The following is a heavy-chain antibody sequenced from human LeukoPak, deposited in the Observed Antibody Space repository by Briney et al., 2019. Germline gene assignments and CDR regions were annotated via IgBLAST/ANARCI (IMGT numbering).Heavy chain of an antibody. CDR2: ISVYNGNT. CDR1: GYTFTSYG. V-gene: IGHV1-18*01. J-gene: IGHJ5*02. D-gene: IGHD2-15*01. CDR3: ARVAVAASSWSDP. Sequence: ASVKVSCKASGYTFTSYGISWVRQAPGQGLEWMGWISVYNGNTNYAQKFQGRVTMTTDTSTSTAYMELRSLRSDDTAVYYCARVAVAASSWSDPSGQGTLVTVSS.